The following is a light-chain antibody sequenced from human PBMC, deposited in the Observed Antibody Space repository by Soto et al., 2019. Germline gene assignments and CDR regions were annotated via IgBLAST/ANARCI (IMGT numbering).Light chain of an antibody. CDR3: MQALRTPVT. CDR1: QSLLHSNGYNW. J-gene: IGKJ4*01. CDR2: LGS. Sequence: EIVMTQSPLSLSVTPGEPASISCRSSQSLLHSNGYNWLDWYLQKPGQSPQLLIHLGSSRASGVPDRFSGSGSGTDFTLKISRVGAEDVGVYYCMQALRTPVTFGGGTKVEIK. V-gene: IGKV2-28*01.